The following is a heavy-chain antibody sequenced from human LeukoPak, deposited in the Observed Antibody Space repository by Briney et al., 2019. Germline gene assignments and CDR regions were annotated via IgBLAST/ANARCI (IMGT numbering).Heavy chain of an antibody. V-gene: IGHV3-11*04. J-gene: IGHJ4*02. CDR2: ISSSGSTI. CDR3: ARDRVTIFGVVILDY. CDR1: GFTFSDYY. Sequence: GGSLRLSCAASGFTFSDYYMSWIRQAPGKGLEWVSYISSSGSTIYYADSVKGRFTISRDNAKNSLYLQMNSLRAEDTAVYYCARDRVTIFGVVILDYWGQGTLVAVSS. D-gene: IGHD3-3*01.